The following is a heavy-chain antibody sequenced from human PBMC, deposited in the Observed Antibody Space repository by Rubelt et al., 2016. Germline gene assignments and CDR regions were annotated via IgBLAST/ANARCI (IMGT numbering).Heavy chain of an antibody. CDR1: GFSLRNTGVG. CDR3: VHPKRDYGDYASAEYFQH. J-gene: IGHJ1*01. D-gene: IGHD4-17*01. Sequence: QITLKESGPTLVKPTQTLTVTCTFSGFSLRNTGVGVGWIRQPPGKALEWLALISWDADTRYSPSLKSRLTITKDTSKNQVVLTMTNMDPVDTARYYCVHPKRDYGDYASAEYFQHWGQGALVTASS. CDR2: ISWDADT. V-gene: IGHV2-5*02.